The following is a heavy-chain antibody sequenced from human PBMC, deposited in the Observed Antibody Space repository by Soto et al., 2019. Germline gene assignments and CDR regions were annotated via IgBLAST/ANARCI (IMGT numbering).Heavy chain of an antibody. CDR2: IIPIFGTA. CDR3: ARGDYDDSSGDYGY. V-gene: IGHV1-69*13. D-gene: IGHD3-22*01. CDR1: GGTFSSYA. J-gene: IGHJ1*01. Sequence: SVKVSCKASGGTFSSYAISWVRQAPGQGLEWMGGIIPIFGTANYAQKFQGRVTITADESTSTAYRELSSLRSEDPAVYYCARGDYDDSSGDYGYWGQGTLVAVSS.